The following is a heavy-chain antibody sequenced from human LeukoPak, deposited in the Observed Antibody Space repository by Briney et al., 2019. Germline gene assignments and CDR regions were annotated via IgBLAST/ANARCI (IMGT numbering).Heavy chain of an antibody. CDR3: ARDDYGDYYFDY. Sequence: SSETLSLTCTVSGGSISSGDYYWSWIRQPPGKGLEWIGYIYYSGSTYYNPSLKRRVTISVDTSKNQFSLKLSSVTAADTAVYYCARDDYGDYYFDYWGQGTLVTVSS. D-gene: IGHD4-17*01. CDR1: GGSISSGDYY. J-gene: IGHJ4*02. CDR2: IYYSGST. V-gene: IGHV4-30-4*01.